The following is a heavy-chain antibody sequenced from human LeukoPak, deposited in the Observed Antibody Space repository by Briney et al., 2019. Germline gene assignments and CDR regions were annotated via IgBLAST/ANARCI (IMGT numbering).Heavy chain of an antibody. CDR3: AVAVAYNWFDP. CDR1: GFTFSSYA. Sequence: GGSLRLSCAASGFTFSSYAMSWVRQAPGKGLEWVSAISGSGGSTYYADSVKGRFTISRDNSENTLYLQMNSLRAEDTAVYYCAVAVAYNWFDPWGQGTLVTVSS. CDR2: ISGSGGST. V-gene: IGHV3-23*01. J-gene: IGHJ5*02. D-gene: IGHD6-19*01.